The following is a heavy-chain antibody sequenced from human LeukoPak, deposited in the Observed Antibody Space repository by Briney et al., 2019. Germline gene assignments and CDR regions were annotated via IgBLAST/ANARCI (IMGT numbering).Heavy chain of an antibody. CDR1: GGXLTNYY. J-gene: IGHJ4*02. Sequence: PSETLSLTCSVSGGXLTNYYWSWIRQPPGKGLEWIGYMHYSGSANYNPSLKSRVTILADTSKNQFSLKLSSETAADTAVYYCTKRVYYSDSSGWYFDYWGQGTLVTVSS. V-gene: IGHV4-59*08. CDR3: TKRVYYSDSSGWYFDY. D-gene: IGHD3-22*01. CDR2: MHYSGSA.